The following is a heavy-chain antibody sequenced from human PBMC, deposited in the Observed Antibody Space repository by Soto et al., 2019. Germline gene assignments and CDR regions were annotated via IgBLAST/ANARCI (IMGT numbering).Heavy chain of an antibody. J-gene: IGHJ4*02. CDR3: ARGSRLSGGSLYYFDI. CDR2: IYYTGVT. CDR1: SGSISTYY. V-gene: IGHV4-59*01. Sequence: ETLSLTCFVSSGSISTYYWSWIRQSSGKGLEWLGYIYYTGVTNYNPFLRSRLTMSVDTSRDQLSLELTSVTPADTAVYYCARGSRLSGGSLYYFDIWGLGIPVTVSS. D-gene: IGHD1-26*01.